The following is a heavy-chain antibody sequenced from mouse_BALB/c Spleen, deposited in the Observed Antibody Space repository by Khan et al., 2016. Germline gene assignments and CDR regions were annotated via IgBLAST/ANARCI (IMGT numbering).Heavy chain of an antibody. J-gene: IGHJ1*01. D-gene: IGHD2-2*01. Sequence: LKQSGPGLVQPSQSLSITCTVSGFSLTSYGVHWVRQSPGKGLEWLGVIWSGGSTDYNAAFISRLSISKDNSKSQVFFKMNSLQANDTAIYYCARKGGYDGYWYFDVWGAGTTVTVSS. CDR2: IWSGGST. V-gene: IGHV2-2*02. CDR1: GFSLTSYG. CDR3: ARKGGYDGYWYFDV.